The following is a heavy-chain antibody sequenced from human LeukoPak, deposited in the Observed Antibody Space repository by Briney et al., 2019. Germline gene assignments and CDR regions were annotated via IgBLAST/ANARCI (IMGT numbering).Heavy chain of an antibody. CDR2: ISYSGST. CDR3: SGPSMPSPY. J-gene: IGHJ4*02. V-gene: IGHV4-59*08. Sequence: SETLSLTCTVSGGSTSSYYWSWIRQPPGKGLEWIGDISYSGSTNYNPSLKSRVTISVDTSKNQFSPKLSSVTAADTAVYYCSGPSMPSPYWGQGTLVTVSS. CDR1: GGSTSSYY. D-gene: IGHD2-2*01.